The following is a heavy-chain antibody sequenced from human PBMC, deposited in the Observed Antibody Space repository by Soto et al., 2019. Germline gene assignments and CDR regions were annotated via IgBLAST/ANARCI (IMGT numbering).Heavy chain of an antibody. V-gene: IGHV3-33*01. CDR2: IWYDGSNK. Sequence: PGGSLRLSCAASGFTFSNYGMHWVRQAPGKGLEWVAVIWYDGSNKYYADSVKGRFTISRDNSKNTLYLQMNTLRAEDTAVYYCARHKGGDPYYFDYWGQGPLVTVSS. CDR3: ARHKGGDPYYFDY. CDR1: GFTFSNYG. J-gene: IGHJ4*02. D-gene: IGHD4-17*01.